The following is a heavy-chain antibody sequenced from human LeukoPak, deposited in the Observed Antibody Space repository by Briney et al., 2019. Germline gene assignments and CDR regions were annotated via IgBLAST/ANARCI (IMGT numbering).Heavy chain of an antibody. J-gene: IGHJ6*03. Sequence: GRSLTLSCVASGFTFSNFGMHWLRQAPGKGLEWVALIWYDGSNKYYADSVKGRFTISRDSSKNTLYLQMNSLRAEDTAVYYCAKLGYCTGTSCYDDSYYYMDVWGKGTPVTVSS. D-gene: IGHD2-2*01. CDR2: IWYDGSNK. CDR3: AKLGYCTGTSCYDDSYYYMDV. V-gene: IGHV3-33*06. CDR1: GFTFSNFG.